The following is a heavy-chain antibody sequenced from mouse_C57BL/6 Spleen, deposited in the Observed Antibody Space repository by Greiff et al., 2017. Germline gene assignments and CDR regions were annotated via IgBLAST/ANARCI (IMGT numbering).Heavy chain of an antibody. CDR2: ISSGGSYT. V-gene: IGHV5-6*01. Sequence: EVQRVESGGDLVKPGGSLKLSCAASGFTFSSYGMSWVRQTPDKRLEWVATISSGGSYTYYPDSVKGRFTISRDNAKNTLYLQMSSLKSEDTAMYYCARQGDYDGAFDYWGQGTTLTVSS. CDR3: ARQGDYDGAFDY. D-gene: IGHD2-4*01. J-gene: IGHJ2*01. CDR1: GFTFSSYG.